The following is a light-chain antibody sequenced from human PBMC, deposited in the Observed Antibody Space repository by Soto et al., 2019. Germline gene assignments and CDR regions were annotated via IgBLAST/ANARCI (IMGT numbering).Light chain of an antibody. CDR3: QSYDNSLTSHV. V-gene: IGLV1-40*01. CDR1: SSNIGSIYD. J-gene: IGLJ1*01. CDR2: GNN. Sequence: QSVLTQPPSVSGAPGQRVTISCTGSSSNIGSIYDVHWYQQLPGAAPKAVIYGNNNRPSGVSDRFSGSKSGTSASLVITGRQAEDEADYYCQSYDNSLTSHVFGSGTKVTVL.